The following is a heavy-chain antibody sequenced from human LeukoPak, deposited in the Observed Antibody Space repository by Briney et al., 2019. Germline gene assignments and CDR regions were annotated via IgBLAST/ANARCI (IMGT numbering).Heavy chain of an antibody. CDR3: ARGYSSGWYRFDY. CDR2: INPNSGGT. V-gene: IGHV1-2*02. D-gene: IGHD6-19*01. CDR1: GYTFTSYD. J-gene: IGHJ4*02. Sequence: ASVKVSCKASGYTFTSYDINWVRQAPGQGLEWMGWINPNSGGTNYAQKFQGRVTMTRDTSISTAYMELSRLRSDDTAVYYCARGYSSGWYRFDYWGQGTLVTVSS.